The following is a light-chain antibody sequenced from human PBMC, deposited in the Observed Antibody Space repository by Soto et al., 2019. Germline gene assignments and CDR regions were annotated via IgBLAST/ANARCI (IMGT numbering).Light chain of an antibody. CDR1: QGIASY. J-gene: IGKJ1*01. CDR2: AES. CDR3: QQLNSYPWT. V-gene: IGKV1-9*01. Sequence: DILLTQSPSFLSASVGDRVTITCRASQGIASYLAWYQQKPGKAPKLLIYAESTLQSGVPSRFSGSGSGTXXXXXXXXLQPEDFATYTCQQLNSYPWTFGQGTKVEIK.